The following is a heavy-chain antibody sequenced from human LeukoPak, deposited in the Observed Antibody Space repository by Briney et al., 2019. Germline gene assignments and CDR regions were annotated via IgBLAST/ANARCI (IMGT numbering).Heavy chain of an antibody. V-gene: IGHV3-30-3*01. CDR2: ISYDGSNK. Sequence: GGSLRLSCAASGFTFSSYAMHWVRQAPGKGLEWVAVISYDGSNKYYADSVKGRFTISRDNSKNTLYLQMNSLRAEDTAVYYCANFGNYSYWGQGTLVTVSS. CDR1: GFTFSSYA. J-gene: IGHJ4*02. D-gene: IGHD4-11*01. CDR3: ANFGNYSY.